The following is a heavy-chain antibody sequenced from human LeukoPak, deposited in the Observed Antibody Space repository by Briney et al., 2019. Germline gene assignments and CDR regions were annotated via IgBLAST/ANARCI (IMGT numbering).Heavy chain of an antibody. J-gene: IGHJ5*02. CDR2: INPNSGGT. Sequence: ASAKVSCKASGYTFTGYYMHWVRQAPGQGLEWMGWINPNSGGTNYAQKFQGRVTMTRDTSISTAYMELSRLRSDDTAVYYCAREWIAVAGTVSPWGQGTLVTVSS. CDR1: GYTFTGYY. CDR3: AREWIAVAGTVSP. D-gene: IGHD6-19*01. V-gene: IGHV1-2*02.